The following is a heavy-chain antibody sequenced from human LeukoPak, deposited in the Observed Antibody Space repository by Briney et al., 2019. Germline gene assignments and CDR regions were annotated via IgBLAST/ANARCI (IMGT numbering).Heavy chain of an antibody. CDR3: ARVAVAGTFFYFDY. J-gene: IGHJ4*02. V-gene: IGHV3-9*03. D-gene: IGHD6-19*01. CDR2: ISWNSGSI. Sequence: GRSLRLSCAASGFTFDDYAMHWVRQAPGKGLEWVSGISWNSGSIGYADSVKGRFTISRDNAKNSLYLQMNSLRAEDMALYYCARVAVAGTFFYFDYWGQGTLVTVSS. CDR1: GFTFDDYA.